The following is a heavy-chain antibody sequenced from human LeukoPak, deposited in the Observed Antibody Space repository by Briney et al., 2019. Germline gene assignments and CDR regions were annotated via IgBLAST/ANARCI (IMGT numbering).Heavy chain of an antibody. Sequence: ASVKVSCKASGYTFTSYDINWVRQAPGQGLEWMGGMNPNSGTTGYAQKFQGRVTMTRNTSISTAYMELSSLRSEDTAVYYCARVRPPLLWFGDSQKNWFDPWGQGTLITVSS. V-gene: IGHV1-8*01. D-gene: IGHD3-10*01. CDR2: MNPNSGTT. CDR1: GYTFTSYD. J-gene: IGHJ5*02. CDR3: ARVRPPLLWFGDSQKNWFDP.